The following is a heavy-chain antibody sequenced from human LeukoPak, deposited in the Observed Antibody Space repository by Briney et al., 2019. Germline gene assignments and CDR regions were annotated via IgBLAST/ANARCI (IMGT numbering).Heavy chain of an antibody. CDR3: AKGKRGGLTGSFDY. Sequence: GGSLRLSCAASGFTFDDYAMHWVRQAPGKGLEWVSGISWNSGSIGYADSVKGRFTISRDNAKNSLYLQMNSLRAEDTALYYCAKGKRGGLTGSFDYWGQGTLVTVSS. V-gene: IGHV3-9*01. D-gene: IGHD1-20*01. CDR1: GFTFDDYA. CDR2: ISWNSGSI. J-gene: IGHJ4*02.